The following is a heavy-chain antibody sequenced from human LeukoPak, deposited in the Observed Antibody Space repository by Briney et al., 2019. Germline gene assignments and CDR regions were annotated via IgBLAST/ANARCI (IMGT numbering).Heavy chain of an antibody. V-gene: IGHV3-48*04. Sequence: GGSLRLSCAASGFTFSNYSMNWVRQAPGKGLEWVSYFTSSSTVYYAGAVKGRMPISRDNAKNSLFLQISSLRAEDTAVYYCAIDYCSGPKCYFIDYWGQGALVTVSS. D-gene: IGHD2-15*01. CDR2: FTSSSTV. CDR1: GFTFSNYS. J-gene: IGHJ4*02. CDR3: AIDYCSGPKCYFIDY.